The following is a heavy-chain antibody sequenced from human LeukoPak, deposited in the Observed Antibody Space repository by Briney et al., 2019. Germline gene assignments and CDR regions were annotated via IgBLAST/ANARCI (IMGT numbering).Heavy chain of an antibody. CDR2: IKYDASST. CDR3: ARGAKGSASPNDAFDI. D-gene: IGHD3-10*01. J-gene: IGHJ3*02. V-gene: IGHV3-74*01. Sequence: GGSLRLSCADSGFTFSSHWMHWVRQAPGKGLVWVSRIKYDASSTSYADSVKGRFTISRDNAKNTLYLQMNSLRAEDTAVYYCARGAKGSASPNDAFDIWGQGTVVTVSS. CDR1: GFTFSSHW.